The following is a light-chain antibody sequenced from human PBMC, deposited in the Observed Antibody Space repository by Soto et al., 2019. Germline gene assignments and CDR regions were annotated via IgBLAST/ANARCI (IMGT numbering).Light chain of an antibody. V-gene: IGKV3-11*01. CDR3: QQRSNWPPL. J-gene: IGKJ4*01. CDR2: DAS. CDR1: QSVSSF. Sequence: EIVLTQSPATLSLSPGDRATLSCRASQSVSSFLAWYQQKPGQTPRLLIYDASNRATGIPARFSGSGSGTDFTLTISSLEPEDFAVYYSQQRSNWPPLFGGGTKVEIK.